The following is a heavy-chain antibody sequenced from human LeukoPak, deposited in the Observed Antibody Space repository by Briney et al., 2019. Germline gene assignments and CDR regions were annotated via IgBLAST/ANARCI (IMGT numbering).Heavy chain of an antibody. J-gene: IGHJ4*02. CDR3: ARLVATTGRLYFDY. CDR2: ISSGSSTI. V-gene: IGHV3-48*01. CDR1: GFTFSSYS. D-gene: IGHD1-1*01. Sequence: GGSLRLSCAASGFTFSSYSMNWVRQAPGKGLEWVSYISSGSSTIYYADSVKGRFTISRDNSKNTVYLQMNSLRAEDTAVFYCARLVATTGRLYFDYWGQGTLVAVSS.